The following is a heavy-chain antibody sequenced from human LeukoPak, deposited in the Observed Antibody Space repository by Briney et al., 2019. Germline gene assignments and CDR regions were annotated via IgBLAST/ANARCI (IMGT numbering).Heavy chain of an antibody. J-gene: IGHJ5*02. Sequence: PGGSLRLSCAASGFTFSSYEMNWVRQAPGKGLEWVGNIHPDGSKQYPVDSVKGRFTISRDNARNSVFLQMNSLRVEDTAVYYCASQSFARFDPWGQGTLVTVSS. D-gene: IGHD3-16*01. CDR2: IHPDGSKQ. V-gene: IGHV3-7*01. CDR1: GFTFSSYE. CDR3: ASQSFARFDP.